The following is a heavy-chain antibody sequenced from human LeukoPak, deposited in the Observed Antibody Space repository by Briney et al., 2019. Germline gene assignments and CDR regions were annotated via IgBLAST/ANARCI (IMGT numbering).Heavy chain of an antibody. D-gene: IGHD6-13*01. Sequence: SETLSLTCTVSGGSVTSYYCNWVRQPPGRGLEWIGYIYYSGGTNYNPSLESRVTISLDTAKNQFSLKLRSVTAEDTAVYYCATTGASSPYSASWFNIEYWGQGTLVTVSS. CDR3: ATTGASSPYSASWFNIEY. CDR2: IYYSGGT. J-gene: IGHJ4*02. V-gene: IGHV4-59*08. CDR1: GGSVTSYY.